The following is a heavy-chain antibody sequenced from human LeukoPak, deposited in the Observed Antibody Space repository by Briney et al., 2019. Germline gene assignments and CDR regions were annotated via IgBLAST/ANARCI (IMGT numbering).Heavy chain of an antibody. V-gene: IGHV3-23*01. D-gene: IGHD3-16*01. CDR1: GFTFSNYA. CDR3: AKGLRTGVGPYMGYHYYMDV. Sequence: GGSLRLSCAASGFTFSNYAMSWVRQAPGKGLEWVSAVGSSGDSTYYADSVKGRFTISRDNSKNTLYLQMNSLRADDTAVYYCAKGLRTGVGPYMGYHYYMDVWGKGATVTVSS. J-gene: IGHJ6*03. CDR2: VGSSGDST.